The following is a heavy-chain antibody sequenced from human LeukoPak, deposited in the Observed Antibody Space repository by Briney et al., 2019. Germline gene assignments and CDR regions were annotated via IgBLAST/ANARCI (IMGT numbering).Heavy chain of an antibody. CDR2: IKQDGRDK. CDR1: GFTFSTYW. V-gene: IGHV3-7*01. J-gene: IGHJ1*01. CDR3: ARGRGLWFGELFRYFQH. D-gene: IGHD3-10*01. Sequence: GGSLRLSCAASGFTFSTYWMSWVRQAPGKGLEWVANIKQDGRDKYYVDSVKGRFTISRDNAKNSLYLQMNSLRVEDTAVYYCARGRGLWFGELFRYFQHWGQGTLVTVSS.